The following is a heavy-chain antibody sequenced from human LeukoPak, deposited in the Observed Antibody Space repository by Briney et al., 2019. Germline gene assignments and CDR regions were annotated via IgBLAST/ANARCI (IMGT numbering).Heavy chain of an antibody. CDR2: IIPILGIA. V-gene: IGHV1-69*04. J-gene: IGHJ3*02. CDR1: GGTFSSYA. Sequence: GASVKVSCKASGGTFSSYAISWVRQAPGQGLEWMGRIIPILGIANYAQKFQGRVTITADKSTSTAYMELSSLRSEDTAVYYCARDNEYSSSSGAFDIWGQGTMVTVSS. D-gene: IGHD6-6*01. CDR3: ARDNEYSSSSGAFDI.